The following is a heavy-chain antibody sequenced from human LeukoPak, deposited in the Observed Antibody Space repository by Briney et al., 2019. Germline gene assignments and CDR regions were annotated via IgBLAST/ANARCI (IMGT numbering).Heavy chain of an antibody. J-gene: IGHJ4*02. D-gene: IGHD3-22*01. V-gene: IGHV4-39*01. CDR1: GGSISSSSYY. Sequence: SETLSLTCTVSGGSISSSSYYWGWIRQPPGKGLEWIGSIYYSGSTYYNPSLKSRVTISADTSKNQFSLKLSSVTAADTAVYYCARVGYDSSGYYYFSSWGQGTLVTVSS. CDR3: ARVGYDSSGYYYFSS. CDR2: IYYSGST.